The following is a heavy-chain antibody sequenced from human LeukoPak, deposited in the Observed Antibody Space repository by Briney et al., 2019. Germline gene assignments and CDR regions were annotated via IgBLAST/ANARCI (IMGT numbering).Heavy chain of an antibody. CDR3: TTSVTRSWYDY. CDR1: GFTFSDYY. V-gene: IGHV3-15*01. CDR2: IKSKTDGGTT. Sequence: GGSLRLSCAASGFTFSDYYMSWIRQAPGKGLEWVGRIKSKTDGGTTDYAAPVKGRFTISRDDSKNTLYLQMNSLKTEDTAVYYCTTSVTRSWYDYWGQGTLVTVSS. J-gene: IGHJ4*02. D-gene: IGHD6-13*01.